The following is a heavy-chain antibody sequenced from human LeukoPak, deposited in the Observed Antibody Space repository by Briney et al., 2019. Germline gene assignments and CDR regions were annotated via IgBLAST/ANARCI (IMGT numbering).Heavy chain of an antibody. J-gene: IGHJ5*02. D-gene: IGHD6-13*01. CDR2: IYTSGST. V-gene: IGHV4-61*09. Sequence: SETLSLTCTVSGGSISSGSYHWIWIRQPAGKGLEWIGHIYTSGSTNYNPSLRSRVTISVDTSKNQFSLKLNSVTAADTAVYYCARDRDVAAAGPRGYWFDPWGQGTLVTVSS. CDR1: GGSISSGSYH. CDR3: ARDRDVAAAGPRGYWFDP.